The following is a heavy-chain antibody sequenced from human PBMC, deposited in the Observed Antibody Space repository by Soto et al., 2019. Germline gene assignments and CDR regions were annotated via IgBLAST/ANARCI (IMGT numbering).Heavy chain of an antibody. J-gene: IGHJ6*02. CDR3: ARIKWGLNYYNGMDV. CDR1: GYSFSDYF. CDR2: INPKTAAT. D-gene: IGHD1-26*01. V-gene: IGHV1-2*02. Sequence: QVQLVQSGAEVKKSGASVKVSCKPSGYSFSDYFIQWVRQAPGQGLEWVAWINPKTAATTYAKKFQGRVSLTWYTSSTTACMELTRLRPDDTAVYYCARIKWGLNYYNGMDVWGQGTPVIVSS.